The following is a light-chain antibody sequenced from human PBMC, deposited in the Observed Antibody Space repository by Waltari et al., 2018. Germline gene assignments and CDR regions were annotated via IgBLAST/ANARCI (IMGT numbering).Light chain of an antibody. CDR3: SSKTTRDTRL. Sequence: QSALTQPASVSGSPGQSITISCTGTSSDIGAYNAVSWYQQHPGKAPKVVFYDVHNRPSGVLNRFSGSMSGNTAYLTSSGLQTEDEADYYCSSKTTRDTRLFGGGTKLTVL. CDR2: DVH. CDR1: SSDIGAYNA. J-gene: IGLJ3*02. V-gene: IGLV2-14*03.